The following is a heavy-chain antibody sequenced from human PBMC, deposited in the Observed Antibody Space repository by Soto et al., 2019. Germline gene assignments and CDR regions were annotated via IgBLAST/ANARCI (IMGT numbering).Heavy chain of an antibody. J-gene: IGHJ4*02. Sequence: GGSLRLSCTASGFTFGDYAMSWFRQAPGKGLEWVGFIRSKAYGGTTEYAASVKGRFTISRDDSKSIAYLQMNSLKTEDTAVYYCTRAKTGRAKNKYYFDYWGQGTLVTVSS. D-gene: IGHD3-10*01. CDR2: IRSKAYGGTT. CDR1: GFTFGDYA. CDR3: TRAKTGRAKNKYYFDY. V-gene: IGHV3-49*03.